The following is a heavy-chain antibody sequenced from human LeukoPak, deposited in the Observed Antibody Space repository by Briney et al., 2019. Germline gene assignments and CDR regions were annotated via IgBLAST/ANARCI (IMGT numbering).Heavy chain of an antibody. CDR3: AKDYGSGSFAVDY. CDR2: TWYDGSIQ. D-gene: IGHD3-10*01. V-gene: IGHV3-30*02. J-gene: IGHJ4*02. Sequence: GGSLRLSCAASGFTFSSCGMHWVRQAPGKGLEWVAFTWYDGSIQYYGDFVKGRFTISRDNSKNTLYLQMNSLRAEDTAVYYCAKDYGSGSFAVDYWGQGTLVTVSS. CDR1: GFTFSSCG.